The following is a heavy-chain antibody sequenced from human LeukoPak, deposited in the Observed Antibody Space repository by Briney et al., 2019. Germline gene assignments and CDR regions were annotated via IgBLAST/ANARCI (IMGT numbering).Heavy chain of an antibody. CDR2: IGGSGSYT. V-gene: IGHV3-23*01. J-gene: IGHJ4*02. CDR3: ARDWYDY. CDR1: GLTFSTYA. Sequence: GGSLRLSCAASGLTFSTYAMIWVRQAPGKGLEWVSVIGGSGSYTYYADSVKGRFTISRDNSKDTLYLQMNSLRAEDTAVYYCARDWYDYWGQGTLLTVSS. D-gene: IGHD6-13*01.